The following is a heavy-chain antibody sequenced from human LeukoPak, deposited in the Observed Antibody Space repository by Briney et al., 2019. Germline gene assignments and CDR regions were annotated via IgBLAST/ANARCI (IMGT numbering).Heavy chain of an antibody. Sequence: GGSLRLSCAASGFTFTNYAMQWVRQAPGKGLEWVAIISFDGTNKDYADYVKGRFTISRDNSENTLFLQMKSLRGEDTAVYYCTREGYYAFDIWGQGTVVTVSS. J-gene: IGHJ3*02. V-gene: IGHV3-30-3*01. D-gene: IGHD3-22*01. CDR1: GFTFTNYA. CDR3: TREGYYAFDI. CDR2: ISFDGTNK.